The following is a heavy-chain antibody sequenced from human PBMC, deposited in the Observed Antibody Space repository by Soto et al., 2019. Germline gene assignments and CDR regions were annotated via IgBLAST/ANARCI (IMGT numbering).Heavy chain of an antibody. D-gene: IGHD6-19*01. CDR2: IWYDGSNK. Sequence: PGGSLRLSCAASGFTFSSYGMHWVRQAPGKGLEWVAVIWYDGSNKYYADSVKGRFTISRDNSKNTLYLQMNSLRAEDTAVYYCARVYSSGWYGAFDIWGQGTMVTVSS. J-gene: IGHJ3*02. CDR3: ARVYSSGWYGAFDI. V-gene: IGHV3-33*01. CDR1: GFTFSSYG.